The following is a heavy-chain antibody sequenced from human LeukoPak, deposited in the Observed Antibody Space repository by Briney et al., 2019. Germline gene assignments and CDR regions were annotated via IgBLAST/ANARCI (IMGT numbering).Heavy chain of an antibody. D-gene: IGHD5-12*01. V-gene: IGHV3-23*01. CDR2: ISGSGGST. Sequence: GGTLRLSCAASGFTFSSYGMSWVRQAPGKGLEWVSAISGSGGSTYYADSVKGRFTISRDNAKNSLYLQMTTLRADDTAVYYCAKPRLAAAISFFDYWGQGALVTVSS. J-gene: IGHJ4*02. CDR1: GFTFSSYG. CDR3: AKPRLAAAISFFDY.